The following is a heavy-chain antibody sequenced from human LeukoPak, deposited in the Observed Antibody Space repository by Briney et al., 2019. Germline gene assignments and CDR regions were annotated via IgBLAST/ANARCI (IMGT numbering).Heavy chain of an antibody. V-gene: IGHV1-69*15. CDR2: IIPIFGTA. CDR1: GGTFSSYA. CDR3: ARRDIYDSSGNYHDREYYYYYMDV. J-gene: IGHJ6*03. D-gene: IGHD3-22*01. Sequence: GSSVKVSCKASGGTFSSYAIRWVRQAPGQGLEWMGRIIPIFGTANYAQKFQGRVTITADESTSTAYMEMSSLGSEDTAVYYCARRDIYDSSGNYHDREYYYYYMDVWGPGTTVTVSS.